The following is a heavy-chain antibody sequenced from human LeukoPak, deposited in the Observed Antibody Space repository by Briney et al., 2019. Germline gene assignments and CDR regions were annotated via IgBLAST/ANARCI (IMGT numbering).Heavy chain of an antibody. CDR3: AKSPRSKTIFGVVLYYFDY. Sequence: GGSLRLSCAASGFTFSSYGMHWVRQAPGKGLEWVAFIRYDGSNKYYADSVKGRFTISRDNSKNTLYLQMNSLRAEDTAVYYCAKSPRSKTIFGVVLYYFDYWGQGTLVTVSS. CDR2: IRYDGSNK. CDR1: GFTFSSYG. V-gene: IGHV3-30*02. D-gene: IGHD3-3*01. J-gene: IGHJ4*02.